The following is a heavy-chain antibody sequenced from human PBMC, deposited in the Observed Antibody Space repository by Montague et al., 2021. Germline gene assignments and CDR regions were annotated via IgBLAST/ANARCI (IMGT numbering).Heavy chain of an antibody. J-gene: IGHJ5*01. CDR2: AYYSGNS. CDR1: GASLTSNIYY. CDR3: ARVFSSWYVGWFDS. V-gene: IGHV4-39*01. D-gene: IGHD6-13*01. Sequence: SDSLSLTRTLSGASLTSNIYYWGWIHQSPGKGLEWIGSAYYSGNSFYHPSLKSRITMAVDTSKNQFSLKLNSVTAADTAVYYCARVFSSWYVGWFDSWGQGTLVTVSA.